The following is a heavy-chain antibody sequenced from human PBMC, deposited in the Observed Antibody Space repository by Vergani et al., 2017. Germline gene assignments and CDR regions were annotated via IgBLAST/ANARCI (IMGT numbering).Heavy chain of an antibody. D-gene: IGHD2-2*01. V-gene: IGHV3-15*01. Sequence: EVQLVESGGGLVKPGGSLRLSCAASGFTFSNAWMSWVRQAPGKGLEWVGRIKSKTDGGTTDYAAPVKGRFTISRDDSKNTLYLQMNSLRAEDTAVYYWARDRSGGYCSSTSGPRDWYFDLWGRGTLVTVSS. CDR3: ARDRSGGYCSSTSGPRDWYFDL. CDR1: GFTFSNAW. CDR2: IKSKTDGGTT. J-gene: IGHJ2*01.